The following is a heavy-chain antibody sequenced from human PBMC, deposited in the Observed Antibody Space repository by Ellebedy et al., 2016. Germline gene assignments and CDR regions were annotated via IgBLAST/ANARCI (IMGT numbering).Heavy chain of an antibody. Sequence: GESLKISXAASGFIFSDYYMRWIRQTPGRGLESVSYISSTGSYTNYADSVKGRFTVSRDNAKNLLSLEMDSLRAEDTALYYCARVQRATEALDIWGQGTMVTVSS. CDR1: GFIFSDYY. D-gene: IGHD1-26*01. CDR2: ISSTGSYT. J-gene: IGHJ3*02. CDR3: ARVQRATEALDI. V-gene: IGHV3-11*05.